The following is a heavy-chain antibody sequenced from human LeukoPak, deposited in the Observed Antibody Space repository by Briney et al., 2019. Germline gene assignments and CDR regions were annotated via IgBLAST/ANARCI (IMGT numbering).Heavy chain of an antibody. J-gene: IGHJ4*02. D-gene: IGHD2-15*01. Sequence: SATLSLTCTVSGGSISSSGYYWGWIRQPPGKGLEWIGSIYYSGSTYYNPSLKSRVTISVDTSKNQLSLRLTSVTAADTAVYYCARHVAPRVVDFVYWGQGTLVTVSS. CDR2: IYYSGST. V-gene: IGHV4-39*01. CDR1: GGSISSSGYY. CDR3: ARHVAPRVVDFVY.